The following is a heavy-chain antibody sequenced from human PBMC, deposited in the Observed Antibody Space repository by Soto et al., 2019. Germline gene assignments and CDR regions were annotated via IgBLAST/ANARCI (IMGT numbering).Heavy chain of an antibody. J-gene: IGHJ5*02. D-gene: IGHD5-18*01. CDR2: ISYDGSNK. CDR3: AKDPFPVPAMVPNWFDP. V-gene: IGHV3-30*18. CDR1: GFTFSSYG. Sequence: TGGSLRLSCAASGFTFSSYGMHWVRQAPGKGLEWVAVISYDGSNKYYADSVKGRFTISRDNSKNTLYLQMNSLRAEDTAVYYCAKDPFPVPAMVPNWFDPWGQGTLVTVSS.